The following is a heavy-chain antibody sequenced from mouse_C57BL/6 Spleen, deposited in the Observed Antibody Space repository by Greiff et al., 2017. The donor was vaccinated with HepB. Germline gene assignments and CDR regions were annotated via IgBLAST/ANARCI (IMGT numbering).Heavy chain of an antibody. CDR1: GYTFTSYG. CDR2: IYPRSGNT. CDR3: ARKDYGSSYRYYFDY. V-gene: IGHV1-81*01. J-gene: IGHJ2*01. D-gene: IGHD1-1*01. Sequence: QVQLKQSGAELARPGASVKLSCKASGYTFTSYGISWVKQRTGQGLEWIGEIYPRSGNTYYNEKFKGKATLTADKSSSTAYMELRSLTSEDSAVYFCARKDYGSSYRYYFDYWGQGTTLTVSS.